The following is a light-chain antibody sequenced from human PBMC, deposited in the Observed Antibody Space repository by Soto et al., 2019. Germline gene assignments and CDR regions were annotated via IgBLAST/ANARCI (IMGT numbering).Light chain of an antibody. CDR2: GAS. Sequence: DIQMTQSPSSLSASVGDRVTITCRASQDISDYLAWFQQKPGKEPKLLIYGASSLQSGVPSKFSGSESGADFTLTISSLQPDDFATYYCLQYYDYPLTFGGGTKV. J-gene: IGKJ4*01. V-gene: IGKV1-16*02. CDR3: LQYYDYPLT. CDR1: QDISDY.